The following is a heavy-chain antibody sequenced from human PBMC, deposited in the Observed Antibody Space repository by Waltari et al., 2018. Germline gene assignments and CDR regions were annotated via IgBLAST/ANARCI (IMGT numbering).Heavy chain of an antibody. CDR2: IGSSGSTI. J-gene: IGHJ6*02. Sequence: EVQLVESGVGLVTPGGSLRLSCTASGFTFSNHEMNWVRQAPGKGLEWVSYIGSSGSTIHYADSVKGRFSISRDNTKNSLYLQMNSLRAEDTAVYYCARIMEDWGQGTTVIVSS. V-gene: IGHV3-48*03. CDR1: GFTFSNHE. CDR3: ARIMED.